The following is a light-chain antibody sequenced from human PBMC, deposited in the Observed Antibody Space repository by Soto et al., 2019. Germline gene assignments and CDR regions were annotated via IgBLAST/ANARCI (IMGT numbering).Light chain of an antibody. CDR3: AAWDDSLSGWV. CDR1: SSNIGSNY. V-gene: IGLV1-47*01. CDR2: RNN. Sequence: QAAVTQPPSASGTPGQRVTISCSGSSSNIGSNYVYWYQQLPGTAPKLLIYRNNQRPSGVPDRFSGSKSGTSASLAISGLRSEDEADYYCAAWDDSLSGWVFGGGTKVTVL. J-gene: IGLJ3*02.